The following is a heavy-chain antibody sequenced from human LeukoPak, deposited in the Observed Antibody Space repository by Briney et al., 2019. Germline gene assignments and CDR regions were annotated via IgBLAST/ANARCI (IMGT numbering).Heavy chain of an antibody. D-gene: IGHD3-10*01. Sequence: SETLSLTCTVSGGSISSSSYYWGWIRQPPGKGLEWIGSIYYSGSTYYNPFLKSRVTISVDTSKNQSSLKLSSVTAADTAVYYCARPMVRGGGFDYWGQGTLVTVSS. CDR1: GGSISSSSYY. CDR2: IYYSGST. J-gene: IGHJ4*02. CDR3: ARPMVRGGGFDY. V-gene: IGHV4-39*01.